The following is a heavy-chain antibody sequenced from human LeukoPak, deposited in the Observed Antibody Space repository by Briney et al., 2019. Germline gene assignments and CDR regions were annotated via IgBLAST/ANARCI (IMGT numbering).Heavy chain of an antibody. CDR2: IYHSGST. D-gene: IGHD3-3*01. CDR3: ASETVFTIFGYYMDV. Sequence: PSETLSLTCAVSGYSISSGYYWGWIRQPPGKGLAWIGSIYHSGSTYYNPSLKSRVTISVDTSKNQFSLKLSSVTAADTAVYYCASETVFTIFGYYMDVWGKGTTVTVSS. V-gene: IGHV4-38-2*01. CDR1: GYSISSGYY. J-gene: IGHJ6*03.